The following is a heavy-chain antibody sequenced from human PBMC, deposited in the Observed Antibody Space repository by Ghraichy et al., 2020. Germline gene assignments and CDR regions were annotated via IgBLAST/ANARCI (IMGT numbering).Heavy chain of an antibody. J-gene: IGHJ6*02. D-gene: IGHD3-16*01. CDR1: GGSFSGHY. CDR2: INHSGST. V-gene: IGHV4-34*01. CDR3: GRGTLTDGMDV. Sequence: SETLSLTCAVYGGSFSGHYWTWIRQPPGKGLEWIGAINHSGSTRYNPSLKSRVALTVDMSKNQVSLRLSSVTAADTAVDYFGRGTLTDGMDVWGQGTTVTVSS.